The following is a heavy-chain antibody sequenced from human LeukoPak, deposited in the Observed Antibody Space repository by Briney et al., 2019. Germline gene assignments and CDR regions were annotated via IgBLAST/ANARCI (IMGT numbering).Heavy chain of an antibody. CDR3: ARDRGYSSSWRLYFDY. J-gene: IGHJ4*02. D-gene: IGHD6-13*01. V-gene: IGHV3-48*03. CDR2: ISSTGSTI. CDR1: GFTFSSYE. Sequence: GGSLRLTCGASGFTFSSYEMNWVRQAPGKGLEWVSYISSTGSTIYYADSVKGRFTISRDNAKNSLYLQMNSLRAEDTAVYYCARDRGYSSSWRLYFDYWGQGTLVTVSS.